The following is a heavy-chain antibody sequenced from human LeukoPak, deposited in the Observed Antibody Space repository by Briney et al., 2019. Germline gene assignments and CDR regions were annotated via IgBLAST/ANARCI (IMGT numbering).Heavy chain of an antibody. CDR1: GFTFSSYD. CDR2: IGTAGDT. Sequence: PGGSLRLSCAASGFTFSSYDMHWVRHATGKGLEWVSAIGTAGDTYYPGSVKGRFTISRENAKNSLYLQMNSLRAGDTAVYYCARVGSSGYSELDYWGQGTLVTVSS. D-gene: IGHD3-22*01. J-gene: IGHJ4*02. V-gene: IGHV3-13*01. CDR3: ARVGSSGYSELDY.